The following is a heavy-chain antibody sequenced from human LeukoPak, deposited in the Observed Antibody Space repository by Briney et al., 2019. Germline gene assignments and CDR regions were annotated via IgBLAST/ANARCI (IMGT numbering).Heavy chain of an antibody. CDR2: VYYSGRT. CDR3: ARNYDDSSGLLNWFDP. V-gene: IGHV4-39*01. CDR1: GGPISSSSYY. D-gene: IGHD3-22*01. Sequence: PSETLSLTCTVSGGPISSSSYYWGWIPQPPGKGLEWVGSVYYSGRTYSNPSLKSRVTISVDTSKNQFSLKLSSVTAADAAVYYCARNYDDSSGLLNWFDPWGQGTLVTVSS. J-gene: IGHJ5*02.